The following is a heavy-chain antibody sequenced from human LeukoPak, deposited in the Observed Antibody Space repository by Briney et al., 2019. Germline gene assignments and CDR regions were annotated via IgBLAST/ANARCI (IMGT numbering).Heavy chain of an antibody. CDR2: IYYSGST. CDR3: ARGDYYDSSGYFDY. CDR1: GGSISSYY. Sequence: SETPSLTCTVSGGSISSYYWSWIRQPPGKGLEWIGYIYYSGSTNYNPSLTSRVTISVDTSKNQFSLKLSSVTAADTAVYYCARGDYYDSSGYFDYWGQGTLVTVSS. D-gene: IGHD3-22*01. J-gene: IGHJ4*02. V-gene: IGHV4-59*01.